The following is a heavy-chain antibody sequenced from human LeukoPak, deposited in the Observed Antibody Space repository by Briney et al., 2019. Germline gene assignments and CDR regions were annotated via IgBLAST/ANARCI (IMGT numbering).Heavy chain of an antibody. D-gene: IGHD4-17*01. V-gene: IGHV4-31*03. CDR3: AREIIGGDYG. Sequence: SETLSLTCTVSGGSISSSSYYWGWIRQPPGKGLEWIGYIYYSGSTNYNPSLKSRVTISVDTSKNQFSLKLSSVTAADTAVYYCAREIIGGDYGWGQGTLVTVSS. CDR1: GGSISSSSYY. J-gene: IGHJ4*02. CDR2: IYYSGST.